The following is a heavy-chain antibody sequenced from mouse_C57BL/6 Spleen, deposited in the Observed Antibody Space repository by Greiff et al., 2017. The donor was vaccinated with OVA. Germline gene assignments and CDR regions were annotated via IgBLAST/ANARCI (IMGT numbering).Heavy chain of an antibody. CDR2: IDPSDSYT. Sequence: QVQLKQPGAELVMPGASVKLSCKASGYTFTSYWMHWVKQRPGQGLEWIGEIDPSDSYTNYNQKFKGKSTLTVDKSSSTAYMQLSSLTSEDSAVYYCATRRGAMDYWGQGTSVTVSS. V-gene: IGHV1-69*01. CDR3: ATRRGAMDY. J-gene: IGHJ4*01. CDR1: GYTFTSYW.